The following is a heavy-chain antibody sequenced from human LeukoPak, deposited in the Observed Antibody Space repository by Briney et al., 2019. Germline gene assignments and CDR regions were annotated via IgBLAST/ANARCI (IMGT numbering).Heavy chain of an antibody. Sequence: GGSLRLSCAASGFTFSRSGMHWVRQAPGKGLEWVTFIGFDGSKIYYADSVKGRFTISRDNSKNTLYLQMNSLSAGDTAVYYCAKEYYYDSSGYTFDYWGQGTLVTVSS. D-gene: IGHD3-22*01. CDR3: AKEYYYDSSGYTFDY. V-gene: IGHV3-30*02. CDR2: IGFDGSKI. J-gene: IGHJ4*02. CDR1: GFTFSRSG.